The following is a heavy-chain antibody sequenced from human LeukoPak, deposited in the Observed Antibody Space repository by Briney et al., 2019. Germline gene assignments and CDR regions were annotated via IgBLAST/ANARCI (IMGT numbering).Heavy chain of an antibody. Sequence: SETLSLTCTVSGGSISSYYWSWIRQPPGKGLEWIGYIYYSGSTNYNPSLKSRVTISVDTSKNQFSLKLSPVTAADTAVYYCAGGGSLPDYWGQGTLVTVSS. CDR1: GGSISSYY. CDR3: AGGGSLPDY. V-gene: IGHV4-59*01. J-gene: IGHJ4*02. CDR2: IYYSGST. D-gene: IGHD2-15*01.